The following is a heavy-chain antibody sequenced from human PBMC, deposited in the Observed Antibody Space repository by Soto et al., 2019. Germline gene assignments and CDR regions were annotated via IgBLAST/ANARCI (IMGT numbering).Heavy chain of an antibody. CDR1: GGIFSNFA. CDR3: ARVGLGAYDY. V-gene: IGHV1-69*01. J-gene: IGHJ4*02. D-gene: IGHD6-19*01. Sequence: QVQLVQSGAEVKKPGSSVKVSCKASGGIFSNFAFNWMRPAPGQGLDWLGGIIPTLGTPHYAQKFLGRVTITADESTRTVYMEMSSLTVEDTAVYYCARVGLGAYDYWGQGTLVIVSS. CDR2: IIPTLGTP.